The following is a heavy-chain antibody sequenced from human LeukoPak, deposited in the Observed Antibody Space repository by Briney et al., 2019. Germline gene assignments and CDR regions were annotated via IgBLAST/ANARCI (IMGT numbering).Heavy chain of an antibody. V-gene: IGHV1-69*05. Sequence: SVKVSCKASGGTFSSYAISWVRQAPGQVLERMGGIIPIFGTANYAQKLQGRVTITTDESTITAYMELSSLRSEDTAVYYCARGDLGDYVWGSYHIPIDYWGQGTLVTVSS. CDR3: ARGDLGDYVWGSYHIPIDY. CDR1: GGTFSSYA. CDR2: IIPIFGTA. D-gene: IGHD3-16*02. J-gene: IGHJ4*02.